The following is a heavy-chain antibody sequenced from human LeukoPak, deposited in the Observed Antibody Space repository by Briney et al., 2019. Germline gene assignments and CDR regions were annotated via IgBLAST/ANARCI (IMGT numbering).Heavy chain of an antibody. Sequence: PGGSLRLSCAASEFTFITYGMHWVRQAPGKGLEWVAFIYYDGSNIHYADYVKGRFTISRDISKNTLYLQMDSLRAEDTAIYYCAREIPMAGKRSWFDPWGQGTLVTVSS. CDR3: AREIPMAGKRSWFDP. V-gene: IGHV3-33*01. CDR1: EFTFITYG. J-gene: IGHJ5*02. CDR2: IYYDGSNI. D-gene: IGHD2-8*01.